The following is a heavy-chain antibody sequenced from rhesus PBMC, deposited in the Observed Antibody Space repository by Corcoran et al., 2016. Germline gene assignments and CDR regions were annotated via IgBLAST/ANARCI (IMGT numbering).Heavy chain of an antibody. CDR1: GGSISGYS. J-gene: IGHJ4*01. CDR3: ARGFTAGTFDY. Sequence: QVKLQQWGAGLVKPSETLSLTCAVYGGSISGYSWIWIGQPPGKRLEWIGNIDGNSASTNYNPSLKKRVTMSKDTSKNQFSLKLSSVTAADTAVYYCARGFTAGTFDYWGQGVLVTVSS. V-gene: IGHV4-73*01. D-gene: IGHD2-27*01. CDR2: IDGNSAST.